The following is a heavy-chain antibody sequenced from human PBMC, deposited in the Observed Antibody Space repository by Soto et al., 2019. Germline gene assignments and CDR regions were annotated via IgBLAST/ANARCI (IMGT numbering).Heavy chain of an antibody. CDR1: GYTFTSYG. V-gene: IGHV1-18*01. CDR2: ISAYNGNT. Sequence: QVQLVQSGAEVKKPGASVKVSCKASGYTFTSYGISWVRQAPGQGLEWMGWISAYNGNTNYAQKLQGRVTMTTDTSTSTAYMELRSLRSDDTAVYYCARVGGITIFGVVNPYYYYGMEIWGQGTTVTVSS. CDR3: ARVGGITIFGVVNPYYYYGMEI. J-gene: IGHJ6*02. D-gene: IGHD3-3*01.